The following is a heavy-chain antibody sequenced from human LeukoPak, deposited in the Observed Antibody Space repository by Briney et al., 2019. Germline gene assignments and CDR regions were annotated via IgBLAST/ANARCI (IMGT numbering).Heavy chain of an antibody. Sequence: SETLSLTCTVSGGSISSYYWSWIRQPPGKGLEWIGYIYYSGSTNYNPSLKSRVTISVDKSKNQFSLKLSSVTAADTAVYYCARGYSSSWYRYFDYWGQGTLVTVSS. CDR3: ARGYSSSWYRYFDY. CDR1: GGSISSYY. D-gene: IGHD6-13*01. V-gene: IGHV4-59*01. CDR2: IYYSGST. J-gene: IGHJ4*02.